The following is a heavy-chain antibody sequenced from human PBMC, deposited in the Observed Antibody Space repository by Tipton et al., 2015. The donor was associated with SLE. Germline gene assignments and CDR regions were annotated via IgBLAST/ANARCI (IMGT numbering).Heavy chain of an antibody. V-gene: IGHV3-33*01. Sequence: SLRLSCVASGFIFSHYGMHWVRQAPGKGLEWVAVIRYDGGYKNYADSMKGRFIISRDNSKNTLFLEMNNLRVDDTAVYYCARDSGEAGTFWHFDLWGRGTLVTVSS. D-gene: IGHD6-19*01. J-gene: IGHJ2*01. CDR2: IRYDGGYK. CDR1: GFIFSHYG. CDR3: ARDSGEAGTFWHFDL.